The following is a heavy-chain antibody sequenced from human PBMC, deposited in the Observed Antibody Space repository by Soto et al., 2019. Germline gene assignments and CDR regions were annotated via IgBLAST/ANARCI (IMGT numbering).Heavy chain of an antibody. CDR3: IRGGSPYYYDY. CDR2: ILSKAGNYAT. V-gene: IGHV3-73*01. CDR1: GFIFSGSA. J-gene: IGHJ4*02. Sequence: EVQLVESGGGLVQPGGSLKLSCAASGFIFSGSAVHWVRQASGKGLEWVGRILSKAGNYATAYPASMKGSITISRDDSLNTAFMQMNTLKTEDTAVYYCIRGGSPYYYDYWGQGTLVAVSS.